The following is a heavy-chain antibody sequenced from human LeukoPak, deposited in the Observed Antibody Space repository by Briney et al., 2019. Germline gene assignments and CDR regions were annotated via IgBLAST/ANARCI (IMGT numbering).Heavy chain of an antibody. Sequence: GASVKVSCKASGYTFTSYYMHWVRQAPGQGLEWMGIINTGGGSTSYAQKFQGRVTMTRDTSTSTVYMELSSLRSEDTAVYYCARGGADSSGYNYYYYGMDVWGQGTTVTVSS. CDR2: INTGGGST. D-gene: IGHD3-22*01. CDR1: GYTFTSYY. V-gene: IGHV1-46*01. CDR3: ARGGADSSGYNYYYYGMDV. J-gene: IGHJ6*02.